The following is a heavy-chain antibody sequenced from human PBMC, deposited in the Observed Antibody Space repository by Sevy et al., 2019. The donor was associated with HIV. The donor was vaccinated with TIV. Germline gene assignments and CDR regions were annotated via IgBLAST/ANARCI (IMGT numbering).Heavy chain of an antibody. Sequence: GGSLRLSCTDSELTFSNYWRHWVRQAPGKGLEWVASIKKDGSQKDYVDSVKGRFIISRDNAKSSVYLQMNSLRDEDAAVYYCFGGTNWGQGTLVTVSS. CDR1: ELTFSNYW. CDR3: FGGTN. CDR2: IKKDGSQK. V-gene: IGHV3-7*03. D-gene: IGHD3-16*01. J-gene: IGHJ4*02.